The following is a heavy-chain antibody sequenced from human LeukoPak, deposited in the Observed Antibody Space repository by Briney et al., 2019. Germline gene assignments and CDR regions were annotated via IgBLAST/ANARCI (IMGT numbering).Heavy chain of an antibody. CDR2: ISAYNGNT. J-gene: IGHJ4*02. Sequence: ASVKVSCKASGYTFTSYGISWVRQAPGQGLEWMGWISAYNGNTNYAQKLQGRVTMTTDTSTSTAYMELRSLRSDDTAVYYCAKDALDIVVVPAAKGGFDYWGQGTLVTVSS. D-gene: IGHD2-2*01. CDR1: GYTFTSYG. CDR3: AKDALDIVVVPAAKGGFDY. V-gene: IGHV1-18*01.